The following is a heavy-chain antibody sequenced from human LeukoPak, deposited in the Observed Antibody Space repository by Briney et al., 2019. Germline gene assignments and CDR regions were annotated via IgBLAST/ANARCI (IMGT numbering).Heavy chain of an antibody. V-gene: IGHV3-48*03. D-gene: IGHD3-22*01. CDR3: ARGIVY. CDR2: ISSSGGST. CDR1: GFTFSRFW. J-gene: IGHJ4*02. Sequence: GGSLRLSCAASGFTFSRFWMNWVRQAPGKGLEWVSYISSSGGSTYYADSVKGRFTISRDNAKNSLYLQMNSLRPEDTAVYYCARGIVYWGQGTLVTVSS.